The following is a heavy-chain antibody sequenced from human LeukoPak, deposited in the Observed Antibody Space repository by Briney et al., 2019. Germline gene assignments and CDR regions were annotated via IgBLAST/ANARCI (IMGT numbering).Heavy chain of an antibody. CDR3: ARLRLGAPGPSNYFDY. D-gene: IGHD3-16*01. J-gene: IGHJ4*02. Sequence: PSETLSLTCTVSRYSISSGYYWGWIRQPTGKGLEWIGNIYHTGTTHYNPSLWSRVTISVDTSKNQFSLRLSSLTAADTAVYYCARLRLGAPGPSNYFDYWGQGTLVTVSS. CDR2: IYHTGTT. CDR1: RYSISSGYY. V-gene: IGHV4-38-2*02.